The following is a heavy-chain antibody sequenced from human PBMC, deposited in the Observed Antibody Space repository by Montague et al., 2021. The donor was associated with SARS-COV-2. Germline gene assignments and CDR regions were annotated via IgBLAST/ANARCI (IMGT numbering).Heavy chain of an antibody. J-gene: IGHJ6*02. D-gene: IGHD2-15*01. V-gene: IGHV4-34*01. CDR1: GGSFSGYY. CDR2: TNDSGRT. CDR3: ARVYCSGSGCYYYYGMDV. Sequence: SETLSLTCAVYGGSFSGYYWSWIRQPPGRGLEWIGETNDSGRTNYNPSLKGRVTISVDTSKNQFSLRLSSVTAAETAVYYCARVYCSGSGCYYYYGMDVWGQGTTVTVSS.